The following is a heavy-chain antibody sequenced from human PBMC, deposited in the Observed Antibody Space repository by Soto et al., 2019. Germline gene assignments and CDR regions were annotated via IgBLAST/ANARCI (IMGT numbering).Heavy chain of an antibody. CDR3: ARGGSGYTWFNEF. Sequence: QEQLVQSGAEVKKPGSSVKVSCKASGGLFSSYPISWVRQVPGQGLEWMGGIIPVFQTAYYTQRFQGRVTITADEATNKAYMDLISLGAEDTAIYYCARGGSGYTWFNEFWGQGTLVTVSS. CDR1: GGLFSSYP. CDR2: IIPVFQTA. V-gene: IGHV1-69*01. J-gene: IGHJ4*02. D-gene: IGHD3-22*01.